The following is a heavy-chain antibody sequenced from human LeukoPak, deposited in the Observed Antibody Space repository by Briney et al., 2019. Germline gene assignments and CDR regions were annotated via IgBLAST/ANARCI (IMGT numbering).Heavy chain of an antibody. V-gene: IGHV3-23*01. CDR2: ISGSGDIT. D-gene: IGHD5-18*01. CDR3: AKTLGYSYGYLDF. J-gene: IGHJ4*02. CDR1: GFTFSSYA. Sequence: GGSLRLSCAASGFTFSSYAMSWVRQAPGKGLEWVSRISGSGDITTYADSVKGRFTISRDNSKNTLYLQMNSLRAEDTAVYYCAKTLGYSYGYLDFWGQGTLITASS.